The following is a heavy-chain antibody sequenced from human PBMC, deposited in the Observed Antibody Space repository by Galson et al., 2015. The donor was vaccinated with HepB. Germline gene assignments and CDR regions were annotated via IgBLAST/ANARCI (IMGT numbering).Heavy chain of an antibody. V-gene: IGHV3-21*01. CDR1: GFTFSSYS. J-gene: IGHJ4*02. Sequence: SLRLSCAASGFTFSSYSMNWVRQAPGKGLEWVSSISSSSSYIYYADSVKGRFTISRDNAKNSLYLQMNSLRAEDTAVYYCARDRSPHPIYYYGSGTAFDYWGQGTLVTVSS. D-gene: IGHD3-10*01. CDR2: ISSSSSYI. CDR3: ARDRSPHPIYYYGSGTAFDY.